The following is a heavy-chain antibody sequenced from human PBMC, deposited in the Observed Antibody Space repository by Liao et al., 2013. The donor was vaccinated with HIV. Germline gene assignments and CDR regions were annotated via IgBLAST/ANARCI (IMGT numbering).Heavy chain of an antibody. J-gene: IGHJ6*03. CDR2: VSHSGGT. CDR3: ARVGCSKYFSVSYCYYMDV. CDR1: GGSMSSYS. Sequence: QVQLQESGPGVVKPSQTLSLTCSVSGGSMSSYSWNWIRQPAGKGLEWIGRVSHSGGTNYNPSLESRVMMSVDTSKNRFSLKLSSVTAADTAVYYCARVGCSKYFSVSYCYYMDVWGKGTTVTVSS. V-gene: IGHV4-4*07. D-gene: IGHD4-11*01.